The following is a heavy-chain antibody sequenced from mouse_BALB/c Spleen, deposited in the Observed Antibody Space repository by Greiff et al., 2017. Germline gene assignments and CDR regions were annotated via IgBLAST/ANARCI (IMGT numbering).Heavy chain of an antibody. CDR2: IWRGGST. J-gene: IGHJ4*01. CDR1: GFSLTSYG. Sequence: QVQLQQSGPSLVQPSQSLSITCTVSGFSLTSYGVHWVRQSPGKGLEWLGVIWRGGSTDYNAAFMSRLSITKDNSKSQVFFKMNSLQADDTAIYYCAKNGGNYEAMDYWGQGTSVTVSS. D-gene: IGHD2-1*01. CDR3: AKNGGNYEAMDY. V-gene: IGHV2-5-1*01.